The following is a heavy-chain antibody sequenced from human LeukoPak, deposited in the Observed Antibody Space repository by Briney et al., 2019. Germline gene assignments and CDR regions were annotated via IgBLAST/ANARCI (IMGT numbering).Heavy chain of an antibody. Sequence: SETLSLTCTLSGGSISDYYWSWIRQPPGKGLEWIAYISYSGHTDYNPSLKSRVTISVDTSKNQFSLNLNSVTPADTAMYCCTRDRLDGYNYVDLWGQGTMVTVSS. CDR2: ISYSGHT. D-gene: IGHD5-24*01. V-gene: IGHV4-59*01. CDR3: TRDRLDGYNYVDL. J-gene: IGHJ4*02. CDR1: GGSISDYY.